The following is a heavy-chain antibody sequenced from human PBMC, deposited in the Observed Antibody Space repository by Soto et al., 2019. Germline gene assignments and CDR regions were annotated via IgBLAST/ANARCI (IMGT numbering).Heavy chain of an antibody. Sequence: QVQLVESGGGVVQPGRSLRLSCAASGFTFSSYGMHWVRQAPGKGLEWVAVISYDGSNKYYADSVKGRLTISRDNSKNTLYLQMNSLRAEDTAVYYCAKDREWELLTLDYYFYYWGQGTLVTVSS. CDR2: ISYDGSNK. D-gene: IGHD1-26*01. J-gene: IGHJ4*02. V-gene: IGHV3-30*18. CDR1: GFTFSSYG. CDR3: AKDREWELLTLDYYFYY.